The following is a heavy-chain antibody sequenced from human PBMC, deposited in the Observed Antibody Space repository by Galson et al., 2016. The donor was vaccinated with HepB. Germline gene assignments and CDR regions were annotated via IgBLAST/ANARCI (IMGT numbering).Heavy chain of an antibody. CDR2: ISPYSGGT. J-gene: IGHJ6*02. CDR3: ARDALKESGSPRHFNYYSGMDV. CDR1: GYTFTAYY. Sequence: SVKVSCKASGYTFTAYYIHWVRQAPGQGLDYVGWISPYSGGTNYAQNFQGRVTMTRDTSISTAYMELNSLRAEDTAVYYCARDALKESGSPRHFNYYSGMDVWGQGTTVTVS. V-gene: IGHV1-2*02. D-gene: IGHD1-26*01.